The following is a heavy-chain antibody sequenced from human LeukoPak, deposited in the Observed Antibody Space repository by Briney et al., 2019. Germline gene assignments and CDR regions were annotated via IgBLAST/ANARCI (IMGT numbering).Heavy chain of an antibody. CDR3: TMVRGPPYYFDY. Sequence: GESLKISCKGSGYSLTSYWIGWVRQLPGKGLEWMGIIYPGDSDTRYSPSFQGQLTLSAGKSISPAYLLWSSLKASDTAMYYCTMVRGPPYYFDYWGQGTLVTVSS. J-gene: IGHJ4*02. V-gene: IGHV5-51*01. CDR2: IYPGDSDT. D-gene: IGHD3-10*01. CDR1: GYSLTSYW.